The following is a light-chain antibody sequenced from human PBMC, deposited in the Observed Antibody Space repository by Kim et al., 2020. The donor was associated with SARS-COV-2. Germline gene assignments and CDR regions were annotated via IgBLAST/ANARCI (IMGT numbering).Light chain of an antibody. CDR1: SSDVGGYNY. CDR3: CSYAGSYTLYV. V-gene: IGLV2-11*01. J-gene: IGLJ1*01. CDR2: DVS. Sequence: QSALTQPRSVSGSPGQSVTISCTGNSSDVGGYNYVSWYQQHPGKAPKLMIYDVSKRPSGVPDRFSGSKSGNTASLTVSGLQAEDEADYYCCSYAGSYTLYVFGTGTKVTVL.